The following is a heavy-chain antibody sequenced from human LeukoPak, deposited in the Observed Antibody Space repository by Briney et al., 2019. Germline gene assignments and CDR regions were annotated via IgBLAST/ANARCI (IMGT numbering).Heavy chain of an antibody. J-gene: IGHJ4*02. CDR1: GFTFSSYE. V-gene: IGHV3-48*03. Sequence: PGGSLRLSCAASGFTFSSYEMNWVRQAPGKGLEWVSYISSSGSTIYYADSVKGRFTISRDNAKNSLYLQMNSLRAEDTAVYYCAREGASSGPDQPPDYWGQGTLVTVSS. CDR2: ISSSGSTI. CDR3: AREGASSGPDQPPDY. D-gene: IGHD6-19*01.